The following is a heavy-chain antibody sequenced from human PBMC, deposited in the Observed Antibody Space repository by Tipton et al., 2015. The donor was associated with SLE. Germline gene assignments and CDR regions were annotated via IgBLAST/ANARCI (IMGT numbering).Heavy chain of an antibody. CDR1: GGSINSYY. J-gene: IGHJ4*02. D-gene: IGHD2-21*01. CDR3: ATVHGGLFSFDY. Sequence: TLSLTCTVSGGSINSYYWSWIRQPPGKGLEWIGYIYYSGSTNYNPSLKSRVTISVDTSKDQFSLKMSSVTAADTAIYYCATVHGGLFSFDYWGQGTLVTVSS. CDR2: IYYSGST. V-gene: IGHV4-59*13.